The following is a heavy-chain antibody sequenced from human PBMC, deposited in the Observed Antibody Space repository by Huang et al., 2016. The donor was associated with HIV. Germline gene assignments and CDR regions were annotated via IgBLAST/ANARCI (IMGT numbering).Heavy chain of an antibody. Sequence: QVQLQQWGAGLLKPSETLSLTCAVYGGSFSGYYWSWIRQPPGKGLEWNGEINHRRSTSNNPTLKIRVTISGNTSKNQFYLKLSCVTAEDTAVYYCARGGWGYNYCGSGSYFYWGQGTLVTVSS. V-gene: IGHV4-34*01. CDR1: GGSFSGYY. D-gene: IGHD3-10*01. CDR2: INHRRST. J-gene: IGHJ4*02. CDR3: ARGGWGYNYCGSGSYFY.